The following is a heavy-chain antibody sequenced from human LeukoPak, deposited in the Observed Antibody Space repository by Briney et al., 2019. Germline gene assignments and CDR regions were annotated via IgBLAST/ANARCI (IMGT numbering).Heavy chain of an antibody. CDR1: GGSISIYY. V-gene: IGHV4-4*07. CDR3: ARAGGYCSGGSCYVD. Sequence: PSETLSLTCTVSGGSISIYYWSWIRQPAGKGLEWIGRIYTSGNTHYNPSLKSRVTMSVDTSKNQFSLKLSSVTAADTAVYYCARAGGYCSGGSCYVDWGQGTLVTVSS. J-gene: IGHJ4*02. D-gene: IGHD2-15*01. CDR2: IYTSGNT.